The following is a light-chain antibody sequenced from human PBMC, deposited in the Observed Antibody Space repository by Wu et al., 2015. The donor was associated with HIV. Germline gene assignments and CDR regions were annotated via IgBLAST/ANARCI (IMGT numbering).Light chain of an antibody. CDR3: QQFNDYPLSIT. CDR1: QGIRSA. Sequence: AIQLTQSPSSLSASVGDRVTITCRASQGIRSALAWYQQKPGRAPKLLIYDASTLESGVPSRFSGSGSGTEFTLTISSLQPEDFGNYYCQQFNDYPLSITFGQGTTTGRLN. V-gene: IGKV1D-13*01. CDR2: DAS. J-gene: IGKJ5*01.